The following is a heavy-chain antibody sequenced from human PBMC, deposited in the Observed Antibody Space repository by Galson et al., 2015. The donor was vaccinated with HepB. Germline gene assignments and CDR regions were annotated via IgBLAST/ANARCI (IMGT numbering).Heavy chain of an antibody. CDR1: GDSVSSNSAA. CDR2: TYYRSKWYN. J-gene: IGHJ3*02. D-gene: IGHD6-13*01. CDR3: ARDGSRAAAGILGSEHDAFDI. Sequence: CAISGDSVSSNSAAWNWIRQSPSRGLEWLGRTYYRSKWYNDYAVSVKSRVTINPDTSKNQFSLQLNSVTPEDTAVYYCARDGSRAAAGILGSEHDAFDIWCQGTMVTVSP. V-gene: IGHV6-1*01.